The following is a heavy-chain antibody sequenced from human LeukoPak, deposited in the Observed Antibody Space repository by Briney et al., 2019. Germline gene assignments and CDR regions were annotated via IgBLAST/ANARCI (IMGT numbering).Heavy chain of an antibody. CDR2: ISAYNGNT. CDR1: GYTFTSYG. Sequence: ASVKVSCKASGYTFTSYGISWVRQAPGQGLEWMGWISAYNGNTNYAQKLQGRVTMTTDTSTSTAHMELRSLRSDDTAVYYCARDFGIYYDSSGYFDYWGQGTLVTVSS. CDR3: ARDFGIYYDSSGYFDY. V-gene: IGHV1-18*01. D-gene: IGHD3-22*01. J-gene: IGHJ4*02.